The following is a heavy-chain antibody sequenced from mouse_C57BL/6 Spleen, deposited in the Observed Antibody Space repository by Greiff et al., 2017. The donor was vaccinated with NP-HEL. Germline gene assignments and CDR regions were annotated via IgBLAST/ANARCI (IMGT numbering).Heavy chain of an antibody. V-gene: IGHV1-80*01. D-gene: IGHD1-1*01. Sequence: QVQLQQSGAELVKPGASVKISCKASGYAFSSYWMNWVKQRPGKGLEWIGQIYPGDGDTNYNGKFKGKATLTADKSSSTAYMQLSSLTSEDSAVYFCARSEPQSYYSDDWGQGTTLTVSS. CDR3: ARSEPQSYYSDD. CDR2: IYPGDGDT. CDR1: GYAFSSYW. J-gene: IGHJ2*01.